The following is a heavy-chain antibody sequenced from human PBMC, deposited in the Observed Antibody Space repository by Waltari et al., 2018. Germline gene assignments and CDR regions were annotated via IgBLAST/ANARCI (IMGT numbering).Heavy chain of an antibody. V-gene: IGHV4-38-2*01. J-gene: IGHJ5*02. CDR3: ARHGLVVVYDNWFDP. D-gene: IGHD2-8*02. CDR2: IYHRGIP. CDR1: GYSISSGYY. Sequence: QVQLQESGPGLVKPSETLSLTCAVSGYSISSGYYWGWIRQPPGKGLEWIGSIYHRGIPYYNPSLKSRVTISVDTSKNQFSLKLSSVTAADTAVYYCARHGLVVVYDNWFDPWGQGTLVTVSS.